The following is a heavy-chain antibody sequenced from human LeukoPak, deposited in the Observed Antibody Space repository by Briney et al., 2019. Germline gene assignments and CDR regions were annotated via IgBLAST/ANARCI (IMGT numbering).Heavy chain of an antibody. J-gene: IGHJ6*02. CDR1: GFTFSSYG. Sequence: GGSLRLSCAASGFTFSSYGMHWVRQAPGKGLEWVAVISCDGSNKYYADSVKGRFTISRDNSKNTLYLQMNSLRAEDTAVYYCAKTRELVIIYYGMDVWGQGTTVTVSS. D-gene: IGHD3-9*01. CDR2: ISCDGSNK. CDR3: AKTRELVIIYYGMDV. V-gene: IGHV3-30*18.